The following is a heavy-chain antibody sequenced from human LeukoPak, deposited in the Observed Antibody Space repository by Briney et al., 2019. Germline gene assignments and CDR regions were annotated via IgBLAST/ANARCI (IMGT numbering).Heavy chain of an antibody. D-gene: IGHD2-15*01. CDR1: GYTFTSYG. Sequence: ASVKVSCKASGYTFTSYGISWVRQAPGQGLEWMGWISAYNGNTNYAQKFQGRVTITRDTSASTAYMELSSLRSEDTAVYYCARVSVKLGYCSGGSCYPHYYYGMDVWGQGTTVTVSS. J-gene: IGHJ6*02. CDR2: ISAYNGNT. CDR3: ARVSVKLGYCSGGSCYPHYYYGMDV. V-gene: IGHV1-18*01.